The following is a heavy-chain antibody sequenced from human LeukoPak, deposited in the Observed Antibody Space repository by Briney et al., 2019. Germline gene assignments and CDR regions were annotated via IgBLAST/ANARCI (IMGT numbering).Heavy chain of an antibody. J-gene: IGHJ4*02. CDR3: ARASRTTVTIDAYYFHY. CDR1: GFTFTGYY. V-gene: IGHV1-2*02. Sequence: GASVKVSCKASGFTFTGYYLHWVRQAPGQGLEWMGWIYPNSGGTNYPQNFQDRVTMTRDTSISTAYMELSRLRSDDTAVYYCARASRTTVTIDAYYFHYWGQGTLVTVSS. D-gene: IGHD4-17*01. CDR2: IYPNSGGT.